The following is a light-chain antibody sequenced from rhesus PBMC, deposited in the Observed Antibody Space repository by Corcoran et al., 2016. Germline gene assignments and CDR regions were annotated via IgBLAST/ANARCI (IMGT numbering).Light chain of an antibody. CDR3: LQYSSSPYS. J-gene: IGKJ2*01. Sequence: DIQMTQSPSSLSASVGDKVTITRRASQGISSWLAWYQQKPGKALKLLFYKASILQSGVPSRFRVSGSGTVFTLPISGLQPEDFASYYCLQYSSSPYSFGQGTKVYIK. CDR1: QGISSW. V-gene: IGKV1-22*01. CDR2: KAS.